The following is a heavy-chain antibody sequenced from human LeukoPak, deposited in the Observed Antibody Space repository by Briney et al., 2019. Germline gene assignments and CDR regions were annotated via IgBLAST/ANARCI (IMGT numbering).Heavy chain of an antibody. CDR3: TRDESRSPTRGYSYGARY. CDR1: GFTFGDYA. J-gene: IGHJ4*02. CDR2: IRSKAYGGTT. D-gene: IGHD5-18*01. Sequence: GGSLRLSCAASGFTFGDYAMSWFRQAPGKGLEWVGFIRSKAYGGTTEYAASVKGRFTISRDDSKSIAYLQMNSLKTEDTAVYYCTRDESRSPTRGYSYGARYWGQGTLVTVSS. V-gene: IGHV3-49*03.